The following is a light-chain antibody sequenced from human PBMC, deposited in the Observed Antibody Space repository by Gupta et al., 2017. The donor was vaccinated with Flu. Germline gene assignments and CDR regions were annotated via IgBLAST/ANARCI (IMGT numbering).Light chain of an antibody. J-gene: IGLJ2*01. CDR2: KSN. CDR3: ATGDDSLSAVV. CDR1: NSNIGINY. Sequence: QSVLTQPPSTSGTPGQRVTFSCSGGNSNIGINYVYWYQQLPGAAPKLIIYKSNQRPSGVPDRFSGSKSGTSASLAISGLRSEDEAEYYCATGDDSLSAVVFGGGTKLTVL. V-gene: IGLV1-47*01.